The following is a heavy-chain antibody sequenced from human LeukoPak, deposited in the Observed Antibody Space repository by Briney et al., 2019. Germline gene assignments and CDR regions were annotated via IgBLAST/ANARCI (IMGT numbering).Heavy chain of an antibody. V-gene: IGHV1-2*02. D-gene: IGHD3-10*01. Sequence: ASVKVSCKASGYTFTGYYMHWVRQAPGQGLEWMGWINPNSGGTNYAQRFQGRVTMTRDTSISTAYMELSGLRSDDTAVYYCARANMVRGVGLFFDRNWFDPWGQGTLVTVSS. CDR1: GYTFTGYY. CDR3: ARANMVRGVGLFFDRNWFDP. J-gene: IGHJ5*02. CDR2: INPNSGGT.